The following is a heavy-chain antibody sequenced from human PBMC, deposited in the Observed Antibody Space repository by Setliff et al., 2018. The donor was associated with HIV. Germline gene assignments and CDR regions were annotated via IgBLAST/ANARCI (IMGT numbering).Heavy chain of an antibody. Sequence: PSETLSLTCAVYGGSFSGYYWSWIRQPPGKGLEWIGEINHTGRTYYNPSLKSRVAISVDTSKNLFSLRLTSLTAADTAVYYCARHLRWELPYYFDYWGQGTLVTVSS. D-gene: IGHD1-26*01. J-gene: IGHJ4*02. CDR3: ARHLRWELPYYFDY. V-gene: IGHV4-34*01. CDR1: GGSFSGYY. CDR2: INHTGRT.